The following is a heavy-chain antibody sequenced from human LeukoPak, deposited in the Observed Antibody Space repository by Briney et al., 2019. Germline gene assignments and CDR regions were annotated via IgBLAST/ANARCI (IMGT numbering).Heavy chain of an antibody. Sequence: SETLSLTCAVSGGSISSGGYSWSWIRQPPGKGLEWTGYIYHSGSTYCNPSLKSRVTISVDRSKNQFSLKLSSVTAADTAVYYCASVYDSTGMGAFDIWGQGTMVTVSS. J-gene: IGHJ3*02. CDR2: IYHSGST. CDR3: ASVYDSTGMGAFDI. D-gene: IGHD3-22*01. V-gene: IGHV4-30-2*01. CDR1: GGSISSGGYS.